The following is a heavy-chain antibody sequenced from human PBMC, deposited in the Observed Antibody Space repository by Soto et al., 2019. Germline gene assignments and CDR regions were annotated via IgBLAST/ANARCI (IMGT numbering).Heavy chain of an antibody. D-gene: IGHD4-17*01. Sequence: ASVKVSCKASGYTFTSYDINWVRQATGQGLEWMGWMNPNSGNTGYAQKFQGRVTMTRNTSISTAYMELGSLRSEDTAVYYCASALIPDDYGDYKDYWGQGTLVTVSS. CDR1: GYTFTSYD. J-gene: IGHJ4*02. CDR3: ASALIPDDYGDYKDY. V-gene: IGHV1-8*01. CDR2: MNPNSGNT.